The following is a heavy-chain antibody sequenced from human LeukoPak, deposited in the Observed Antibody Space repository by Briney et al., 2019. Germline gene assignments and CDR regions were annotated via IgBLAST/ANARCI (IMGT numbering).Heavy chain of an antibody. CDR1: GFTFSSYE. V-gene: IGHV3-48*03. D-gene: IGHD4-17*01. J-gene: IGHJ5*02. CDR2: ISSSGSTI. CDR3: ARTTTTEGFDP. Sequence: GGSLRLSCAAPGFTFSSYEMNWVRQAPGKGLEWVSYISSSGSTIYYADSVKGRFTISRDNAKNSLYLQMNSLRAEDTAVYYCARTTTTEGFDPWGQGTLVTVSS.